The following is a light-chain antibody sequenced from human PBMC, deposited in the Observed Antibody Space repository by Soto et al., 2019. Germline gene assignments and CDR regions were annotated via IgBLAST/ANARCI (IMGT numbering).Light chain of an antibody. Sequence: DIQLTHSPSFLSASVGDRVTITCRASLDIRGYLAWYQQKPGRVPRLLIYSASTLQSGVPSRFSGSGSGTEFSLTISSLQPEAFAYYYWQQLDTYFRTFGQGTKV. J-gene: IGKJ1*01. CDR1: LDIRGY. CDR3: QQLDTYFRT. CDR2: SAS. V-gene: IGKV1-9*01.